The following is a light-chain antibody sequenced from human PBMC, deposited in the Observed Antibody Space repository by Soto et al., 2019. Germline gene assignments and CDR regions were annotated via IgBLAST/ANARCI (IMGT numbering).Light chain of an antibody. J-gene: IGKJ5*01. CDR1: HSVSSSY. Sequence: IVLTQSPGTLSLSPGERATLSCRASHSVSSSYLAWYQQKPGQAPRLLIYGASSRATGIPDRFSGSGSGTDLTLTITRLEPEDFAVYYCQQYGSSPPTTFGQGTRLEIK. CDR3: QQYGSSPPTT. CDR2: GAS. V-gene: IGKV3-20*01.